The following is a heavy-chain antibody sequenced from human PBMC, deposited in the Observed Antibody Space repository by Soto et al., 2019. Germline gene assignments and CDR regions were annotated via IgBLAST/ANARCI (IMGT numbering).Heavy chain of an antibody. D-gene: IGHD3-3*01. CDR2: INHSGST. V-gene: IGHV4-34*01. Sequence: QVQLQQWGAGLLKPSETLSLTCAVYGGSFSGYYWSWNRQPPGKGLEWIGEINHSGSTNYNPSLKSRVTISVDTSKNQFSLKLSSVTAADTAVYYCARGRGFWSGYPTTYYYYGMDVWGQGTTVTVSS. CDR1: GGSFSGYY. J-gene: IGHJ6*02. CDR3: ARGRGFWSGYPTTYYYYGMDV.